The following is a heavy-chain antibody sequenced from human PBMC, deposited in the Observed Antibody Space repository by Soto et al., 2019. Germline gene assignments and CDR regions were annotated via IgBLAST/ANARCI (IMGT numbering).Heavy chain of an antibody. CDR1: GGSVSSGSYY. Sequence: PSETLSLTCTVSGGSVSSGSYYWSWIRQPPGKGLEWIGYISYSGSTNYNPSLKSRVTISVDTSKNQFSLKLSSVTAADTAVYYCARDLGSSFWFDPWGQGTLVTVSS. CDR3: ARDLGSSFWFDP. J-gene: IGHJ5*02. CDR2: ISYSGST. D-gene: IGHD6-13*01. V-gene: IGHV4-61*01.